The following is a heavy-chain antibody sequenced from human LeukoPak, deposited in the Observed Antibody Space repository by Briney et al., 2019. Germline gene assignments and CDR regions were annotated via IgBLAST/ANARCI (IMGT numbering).Heavy chain of an antibody. Sequence: SETLSLTCTVSGGSISTCYWSWIRQPPGKGLEWIGYINYSGSTKYNPSLKSRVTISVDKSKNQFSLKVNSVTAADTAVYYCARASPYDNWSGYWFDPWGQGTLVTVSS. CDR2: INYSGST. CDR3: ARASPYDNWSGYWFDP. V-gene: IGHV4-59*01. D-gene: IGHD3-3*01. CDR1: GGSISTCY. J-gene: IGHJ5*02.